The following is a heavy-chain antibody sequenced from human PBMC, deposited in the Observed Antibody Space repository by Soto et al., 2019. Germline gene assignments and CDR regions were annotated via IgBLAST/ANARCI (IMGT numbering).Heavy chain of an antibody. CDR3: ARKAESYGFDI. J-gene: IGHJ3*02. D-gene: IGHD3-10*01. CDR1: GGTFSNYA. CDR2: FIPIFDAA. V-gene: IGHV1-69*01. Sequence: QVQLVQSGAEVKKPGSSVKVSCKASGGTFSNYAINWVRQAPGQGLEWMGGFIPIFDAANYAQNFRGRVTITADESTTTAYMELSDLRSEDTAMYDCARKAESYGFDIWGQGTLVTVSS.